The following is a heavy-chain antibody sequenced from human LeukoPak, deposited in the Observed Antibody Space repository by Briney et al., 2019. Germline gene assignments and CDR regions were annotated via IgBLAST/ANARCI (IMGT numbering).Heavy chain of an antibody. V-gene: IGHV3-30*02. CDR3: AKDLSGSSWYYYGMDV. Sequence: GGSLRLSCAASGFAFNTYGMHWARQAPGKGLEWVAVIWFDGSIEYYADSVKGRFTISRDNSKNTLYLQMNSLRAEDTAVYYCAKDLSGSSWYYYGMDVWGQGTTVTVSS. CDR1: GFAFNTYG. J-gene: IGHJ6*02. D-gene: IGHD6-13*01. CDR2: IWFDGSIE.